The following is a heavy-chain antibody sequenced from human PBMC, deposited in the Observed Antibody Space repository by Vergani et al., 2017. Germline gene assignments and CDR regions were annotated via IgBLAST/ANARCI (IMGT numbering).Heavy chain of an antibody. Sequence: QVQLQESGPGLVKPSETLSLTCTVSGDSVISTDYHWGWIRQPPGKGLEWIGRMDYSGSTSYNPSLESRISISFETPKNQFSLRLTSVTDADTAVYYCASKRGSCRAAYCHSYDFWGPGTLVGVSS. V-gene: IGHV4-39*01. CDR1: GDSVISTDYH. J-gene: IGHJ4*02. D-gene: IGHD2-15*01. CDR2: MDYSGST. CDR3: ASKRGSCRAAYCHSYDF.